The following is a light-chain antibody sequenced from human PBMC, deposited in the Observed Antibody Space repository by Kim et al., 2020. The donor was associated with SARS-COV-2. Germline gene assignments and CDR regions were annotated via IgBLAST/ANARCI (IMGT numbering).Light chain of an antibody. CDR2: GNT. CDR3: QSYDNSLNSYV. CDR1: SSNIGANYD. J-gene: IGLJ1*01. Sequence: QSVLTQPPSVSGAPGQRVTISCTGSSSNIGANYDVHWYQHLPGTAPKLLIYGNTNRPSGVPDRFSGSKSGTSASLAIIGLQAEDVADYYCQSYDNSLNSYVFGTGTKVTVL. V-gene: IGLV1-40*01.